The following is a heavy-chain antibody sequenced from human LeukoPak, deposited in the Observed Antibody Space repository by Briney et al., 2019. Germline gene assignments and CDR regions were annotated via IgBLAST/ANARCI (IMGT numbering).Heavy chain of an antibody. Sequence: PSETLSLTCPVSGASISSRGYFWGWIRLPPGKGLEWIGSIYYSGNTYYNPSLKSRVTISIDTSKNQFSLNLSSVTAADTAVYYCARHLGYSPLDYWGQGTLVTVSS. D-gene: IGHD1-26*01. CDR3: ARHLGYSPLDY. V-gene: IGHV4-39*01. CDR2: IYYSGNT. CDR1: GASISSRGYF. J-gene: IGHJ4*02.